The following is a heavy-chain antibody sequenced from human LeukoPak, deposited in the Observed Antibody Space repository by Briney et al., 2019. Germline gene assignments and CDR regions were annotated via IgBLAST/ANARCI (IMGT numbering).Heavy chain of an antibody. CDR3: ARHPYSDGFDV. Sequence: SETLSLTCTVSGGSIGTYYWSWIRQPPGKGLEWIAYVYYSGHTSYNPSLKGRVTISVDTSKNQISLKLNSVTAADTAVYYCARHPYSDGFDVWGQGTMVTVSS. D-gene: IGHD1-1*01. CDR1: GGSIGTYY. J-gene: IGHJ3*01. V-gene: IGHV4-59*08. CDR2: VYYSGHT.